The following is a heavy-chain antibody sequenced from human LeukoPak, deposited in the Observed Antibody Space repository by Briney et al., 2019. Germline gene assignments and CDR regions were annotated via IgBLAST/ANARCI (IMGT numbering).Heavy chain of an antibody. CDR1: GFTFSSYA. CDR2: ISYDGSNK. Sequence: GGSLRLSCAASGFTFSSYAMHWVRQAPGKGLEWVAVISYDGSNKYYADSVKGRFTISRDNAKNTLYLQMNSLRVEDTAVYYCARDNGYKFDYWGQGTLVTVSS. J-gene: IGHJ4*02. D-gene: IGHD5-24*01. CDR3: ARDNGYKFDY. V-gene: IGHV3-30-3*01.